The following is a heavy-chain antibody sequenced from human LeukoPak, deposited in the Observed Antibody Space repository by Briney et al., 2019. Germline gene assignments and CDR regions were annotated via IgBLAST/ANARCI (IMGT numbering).Heavy chain of an antibody. Sequence: SETLSLTCTVSGGSISSHYWSWIRQPPGKGLEWIGYMYDSVSTKDNPSLKSRLTLSADTSKNQFSLRLSSVTAADTAVYYCATIKRGYIYGYFDFWGQGTLVTVSS. CDR3: ATIKRGYIYGYFDF. J-gene: IGHJ4*02. V-gene: IGHV4-59*11. D-gene: IGHD5-18*01. CDR2: MYDSVST. CDR1: GGSISSHY.